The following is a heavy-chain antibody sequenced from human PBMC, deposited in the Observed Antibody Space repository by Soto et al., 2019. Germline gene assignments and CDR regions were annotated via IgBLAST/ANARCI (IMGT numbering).Heavy chain of an antibody. D-gene: IGHD3-22*01. CDR3: AVYYYDSSGYYPTPGY. J-gene: IGHJ4*02. V-gene: IGHV3-21*01. CDR2: ISSSSSYI. Sequence: GGSLRLSCAASGFTFSSYSMNRVRQAPGKGLEWVSSISSSSSYIYYADSVKGRFTISRDNAKNSLYLQMNSLRAEDTAVYYCAVYYYDSSGYYPTPGYWGQGTLVTVSS. CDR1: GFTFSSYS.